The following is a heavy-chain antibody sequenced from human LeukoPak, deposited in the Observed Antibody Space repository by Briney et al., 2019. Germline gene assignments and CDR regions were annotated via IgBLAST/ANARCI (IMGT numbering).Heavy chain of an antibody. D-gene: IGHD5-18*01. Sequence: GGSLRLSCAASGFTFSSYGMHWVRQAPGKGLEWVALIWYDGSNKYYADSVKGRFTISRDNSKNTLYLQMNSLRAEDTAVYYCARTVDTAMAVTFDYWGQGSLVTVSS. CDR3: ARTVDTAMAVTFDY. J-gene: IGHJ4*02. CDR2: IWYDGSNK. CDR1: GFTFSSYG. V-gene: IGHV3-33*01.